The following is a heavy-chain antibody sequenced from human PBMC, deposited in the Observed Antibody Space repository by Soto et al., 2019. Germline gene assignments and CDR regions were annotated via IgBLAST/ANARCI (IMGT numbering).Heavy chain of an antibody. D-gene: IGHD2-8*01. CDR1: GYTFTRYG. CDR2: ISAYNGNT. CDR3: ARVSRCTNGVCPLDYYYGMDV. Sequence: ASVKVSCKASGYTFTRYGISWVRQAPGQGLEWMGWISAYNGNTNYAQKLQGRVTMTTDTSTSTAYMELRSLRSDDTAVYYCARVSRCTNGVCPLDYYYGMDVWGQGTTVTVSS. J-gene: IGHJ6*02. V-gene: IGHV1-18*01.